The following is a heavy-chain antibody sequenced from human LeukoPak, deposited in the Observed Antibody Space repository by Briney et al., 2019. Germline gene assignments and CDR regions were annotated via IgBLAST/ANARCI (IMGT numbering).Heavy chain of an antibody. CDR1: GFTFSSYA. D-gene: IGHD6-13*01. CDR2: IRYDGSNK. Sequence: PGGSLRLSCAASGFTFSSYAIHWVRQAPGKGLEWVAFIRYDGSNKYYADSVKGRFTISRDNSKNTLYLQMNSLRAEDTAEYYCAKDLGSSWYGRIFDYWGQGTLVTVSS. J-gene: IGHJ4*02. CDR3: AKDLGSSWYGRIFDY. V-gene: IGHV3-30*02.